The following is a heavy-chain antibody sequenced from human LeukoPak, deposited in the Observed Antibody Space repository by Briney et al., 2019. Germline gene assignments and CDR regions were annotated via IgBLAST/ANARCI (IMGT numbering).Heavy chain of an antibody. D-gene: IGHD1-26*01. CDR3: AKSPSIVGATTFDY. CDR1: GFTFSSYA. V-gene: IGHV3-23*01. Sequence: GGSLRLSCAASGFTFSSYAMSWVRQAPGKGLEWVSAISGSGGSTYYADSVKGRFTISRDNSKNTLYLRMNSLRAEDTAVYYCAKSPSIVGATTFDYWGQGTLVTVSS. CDR2: ISGSGGST. J-gene: IGHJ4*02.